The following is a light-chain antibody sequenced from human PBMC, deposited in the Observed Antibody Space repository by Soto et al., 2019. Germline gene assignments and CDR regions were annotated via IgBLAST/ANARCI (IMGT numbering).Light chain of an antibody. CDR2: EVT. CDR1: SSDVGGYNY. Sequence: QSALTQPASVSGSLGQSITISCTGTSSDVGGYNYVSWYKQHPGKDPKVVIFEVTKRPSGVSSRFSGSKSGNTASLTVSGLQAEDEGDYYCSSYTSSRTVLFGGGTKLTVL. V-gene: IGLV2-14*01. CDR3: SSYTSSRTVL. J-gene: IGLJ2*01.